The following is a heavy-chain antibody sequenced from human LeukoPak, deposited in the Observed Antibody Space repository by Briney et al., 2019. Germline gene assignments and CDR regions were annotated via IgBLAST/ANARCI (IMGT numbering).Heavy chain of an antibody. CDR3: ARGLGYCTSTTCLLPFDY. J-gene: IGHJ4*02. V-gene: IGHV3-NL1*01. CDR1: GFTFSSYG. D-gene: IGHD2-2*01. Sequence: AGSLRLSCVVSGFTFSSYGMHWVRQAPGKGLECVSVIYSGGSTYYADSVKGRFTVSRDNSKNTLYLQMNSLRAEDTAMYYCARGLGYCTSTTCLLPFDYWGQGTLVTVSS. CDR2: IYSGGST.